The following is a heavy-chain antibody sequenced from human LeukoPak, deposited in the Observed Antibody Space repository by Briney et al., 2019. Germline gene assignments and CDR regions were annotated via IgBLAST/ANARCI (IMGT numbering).Heavy chain of an antibody. D-gene: IGHD2-2*01. J-gene: IGHJ4*02. CDR1: GFTFSSYS. CDR2: INSDGSIT. V-gene: IGHV3-74*01. CDR3: ASSTQISKYADY. Sequence: GGSLRLSCAASGFTFSSYSMHWVRQAPGKGLVWVSRINSDGSITTYADSVRGRFTIPRDNAKSTLYLQMNSLRAEDTAVYYCASSTQISKYADYWGQGALVTVSS.